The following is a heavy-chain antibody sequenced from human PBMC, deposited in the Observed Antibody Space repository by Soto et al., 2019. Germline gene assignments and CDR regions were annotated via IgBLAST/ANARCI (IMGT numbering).Heavy chain of an antibody. CDR2: IIPNIGVT. D-gene: IGHD2-15*01. V-gene: IGHV1-2*02. CDR1: GYTFTGYY. CDR3: ARDKGYCSDTSCPDFDY. J-gene: IGHJ4*02. Sequence: GASVKVSCKASGYTFTGYYMHWVRQAPGQGLEWMGRIIPNIGVTNYAKKFQGRFTIVVDTSTSTAYMELNSLRYEDTAVYYCARDKGYCSDTSCPDFDYWGQGTLLTVSS.